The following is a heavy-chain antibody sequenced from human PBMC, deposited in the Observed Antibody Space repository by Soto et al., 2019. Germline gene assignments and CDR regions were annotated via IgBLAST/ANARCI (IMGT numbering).Heavy chain of an antibody. CDR3: VREGTIFGVVTAVLGRPYYFDF. D-gene: IGHD3-3*01. V-gene: IGHV3-66*01. J-gene: IGHJ4*02. Sequence: PGGSLRLSCAASGFTVSTNYMSWVRQAPGKGLEWVSVIYSGGSTYYADSVKGRFTISRDNSKNTLFLQMNSLRVEDTAVYYCVREGTIFGVVTAVLGRPYYFDFRGQGTLVTVSS. CDR2: IYSGGST. CDR1: GFTVSTNY.